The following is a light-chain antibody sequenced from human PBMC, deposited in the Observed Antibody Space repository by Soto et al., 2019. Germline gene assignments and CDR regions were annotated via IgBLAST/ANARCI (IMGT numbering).Light chain of an antibody. CDR1: QSIRSW. CDR3: QQYNTYPWT. Sequence: DIQMTQSPSTLSASVGDRVTITCRASQSIRSWLAWYQQKPGKAPKLLIYKASSLESGVPSGFSGSESGTEFTLTISSLRPDDSATYYCQQYNTYPWTFGQGTKVEIK. V-gene: IGKV1-5*03. CDR2: KAS. J-gene: IGKJ1*01.